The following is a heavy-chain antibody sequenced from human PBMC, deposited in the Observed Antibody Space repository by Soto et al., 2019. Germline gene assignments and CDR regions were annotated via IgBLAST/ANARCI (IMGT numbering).Heavy chain of an antibody. CDR1: GFSLSTSGMC. CDR2: IHHSGNT. J-gene: IGHJ4*02. Sequence: SGPTLVNPTQTLTLTCTFSGFSLSTSGMCVSWIRQPPGKGLEWIAYIHHSGNTDYSPSLKSRVTISVDTSKNQFSLNLSSVTAADTAVYYCARETRWSGFFDYWGQGTVVTVSS. CDR3: ARETRWSGFFDY. V-gene: IGHV4-61*08. D-gene: IGHD3-10*01.